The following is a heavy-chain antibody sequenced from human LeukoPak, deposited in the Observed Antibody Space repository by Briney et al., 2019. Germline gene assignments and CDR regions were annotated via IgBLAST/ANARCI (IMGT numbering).Heavy chain of an antibody. Sequence: PGGSLRLSCAASGFTFSSYAMHWVRQAPGKGLEYVSAISSNGGSTYYANSVKGRFTISRDNSKNTLYLQMGSLGAEDMAVYYCARGPARTIFGVVTDYYYYYYMDVWGKGTTVTVSS. CDR1: GFTFSSYA. V-gene: IGHV3-64*01. J-gene: IGHJ6*03. D-gene: IGHD3-3*01. CDR2: ISSNGGST. CDR3: ARGPARTIFGVVTDYYYYYYMDV.